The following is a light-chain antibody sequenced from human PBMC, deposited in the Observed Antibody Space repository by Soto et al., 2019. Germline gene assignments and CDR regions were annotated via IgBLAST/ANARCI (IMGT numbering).Light chain of an antibody. CDR2: EVS. J-gene: IGLJ2*01. CDR3: TSHTTSTTLPVV. V-gene: IGLV2-14*01. CDR1: SSDVGAYDY. Sequence: HSVLTQPASVSGSPGQSITLSCTGTSSDVGAYDYVSWYQQHPGRAPKLIIFEVSNRPSGVSNRFSGSKSANTASLTISGLQAEDEAHYYCTSHTTSTTLPVVFGGGTKLTVL.